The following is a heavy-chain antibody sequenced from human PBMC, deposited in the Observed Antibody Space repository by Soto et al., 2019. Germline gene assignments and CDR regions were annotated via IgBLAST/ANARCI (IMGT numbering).Heavy chain of an antibody. Sequence: EVQLVESGGGLVQPGGSLRLSCAASGFTFSAHYMDWVRQAPGNGLEWVGRIKNKANSYTTEYAASVEGRFTISREDSQNFLYLKMNSLKTEDTAVYYCARVSLVGPSGGRYFDYWGQGSQVAVSS. D-gene: IGHD1-26*01. V-gene: IGHV3-72*01. CDR1: GFTFSAHY. J-gene: IGHJ4*02. CDR3: ARVSLVGPSGGRYFDY. CDR2: IKNKANSYTT.